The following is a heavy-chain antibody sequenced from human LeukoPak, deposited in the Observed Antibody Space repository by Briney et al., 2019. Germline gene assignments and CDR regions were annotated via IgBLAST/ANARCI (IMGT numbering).Heavy chain of an antibody. V-gene: IGHV3-21*01. J-gene: IGHJ4*02. CDR1: GFTFSSYS. Sequence: GGSLRLSCAASGFTFSSYSMNWVRQAPGEGLECVSSISSSSSYIYYADSVKVRFTISRGNAKNSLYLQMNSLRAEDTAVYYCARDSGIESAVWGQGTLVTVSS. CDR3: ARDSGIESAV. CDR2: ISSSSSYI. D-gene: IGHD5-12*01.